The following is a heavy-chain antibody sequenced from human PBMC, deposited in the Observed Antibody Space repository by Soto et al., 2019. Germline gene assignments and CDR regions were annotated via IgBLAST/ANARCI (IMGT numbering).Heavy chain of an antibody. CDR1: GYTFTGYY. V-gene: IGHV1-2*04. Sequence: ASVKVSCKASGYTFTGYYMHWVRQAPGQGLEWMGWINPNSGGTNYAQKFQGWVTMTRDTSISTAYMELSRLRSDDTAVYYCASTSHYGGNLQIQYYYYYGMDVWGQGTTVTVSS. D-gene: IGHD4-17*01. CDR2: INPNSGGT. J-gene: IGHJ6*02. CDR3: ASTSHYGGNLQIQYYYYYGMDV.